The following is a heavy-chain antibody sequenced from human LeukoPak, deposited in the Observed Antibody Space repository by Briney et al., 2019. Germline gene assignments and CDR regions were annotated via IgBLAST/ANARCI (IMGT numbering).Heavy chain of an antibody. D-gene: IGHD5-24*01. CDR1: GFTFSTYT. Sequence: GGSLRLSCAASGFTFSTYTMNWVRQPPGKGLEWVSNIGTSSSTIYYADSVKGRFTISRDNAKNSLYLQMNSLRADDTAVYYCAKAPDGRGDAFDIWGQGTMVTVSS. V-gene: IGHV3-48*01. CDR2: IGTSSSTI. J-gene: IGHJ3*02. CDR3: AKAPDGRGDAFDI.